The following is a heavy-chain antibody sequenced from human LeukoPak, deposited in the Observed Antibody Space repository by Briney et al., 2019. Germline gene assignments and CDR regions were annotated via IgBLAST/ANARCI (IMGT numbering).Heavy chain of an antibody. CDR1: GGSITNYF. CDR3: ARYSSSVLAAGGTSRWFDP. D-gene: IGHD6-13*01. Sequence: SETLSLTCTVSGGSITNYFWSWIREPPGKGLEWLGYIYSSGSTNYNPSLKSRVHISIDTSKNQFSLRLSSVTAADTAIYYCARYSSSVLAAGGTSRWFDPWGQGTLVTVSS. J-gene: IGHJ5*02. V-gene: IGHV4-59*08. CDR2: IYSSGST.